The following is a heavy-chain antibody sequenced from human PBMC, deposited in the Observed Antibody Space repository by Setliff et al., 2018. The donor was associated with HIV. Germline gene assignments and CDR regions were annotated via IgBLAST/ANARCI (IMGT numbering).Heavy chain of an antibody. CDR1: GYSFSSYG. CDR2: MSTDNGNT. CDR3: ARMRGGHNIREGAFDI. Sequence: ASVKVSCKASGYSFSSYGIGWVRLAPGQGLEWMGWMSTDNGNTNYAQKVQGRVTMTTGTGTRTAYMELRSLRSDDTAMYYCARMRGGHNIREGAFDIWGQGTMVTVSS. D-gene: IGHD1-20*01. J-gene: IGHJ3*02. V-gene: IGHV1-18*01.